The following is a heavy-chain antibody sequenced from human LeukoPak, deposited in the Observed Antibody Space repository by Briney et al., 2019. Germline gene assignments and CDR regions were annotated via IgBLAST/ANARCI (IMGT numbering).Heavy chain of an antibody. CDR1: GFTFSSYG. J-gene: IGHJ4*02. Sequence: GGSLRLSCAASGFTFSSYGMHWVRQAPGKGLEWVAFIRYDGSNKYYADSVKGRFTISRDNSKNTLYLQMNSLRAEDTAVYYCAKDSGPPQWLVLGGVGYWGQGTLVTVSS. V-gene: IGHV3-30*02. CDR2: IRYDGSNK. D-gene: IGHD6-19*01. CDR3: AKDSGPPQWLVLGGVGY.